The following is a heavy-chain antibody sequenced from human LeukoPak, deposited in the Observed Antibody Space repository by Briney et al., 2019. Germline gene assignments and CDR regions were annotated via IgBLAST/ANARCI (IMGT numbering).Heavy chain of an antibody. Sequence: ASVKVSCKASGYTFTSYDINWVRQATGQGLEWMGWMNPNSGNTGYAQKFQGRVTMTRNTSISTAYMELSSLRSEDTAVYYCARDGSSGWYTEVGFDPWGQGTLVTVSS. CDR1: GYTFTSYD. CDR3: ARDGSSGWYTEVGFDP. J-gene: IGHJ5*02. V-gene: IGHV1-8*01. D-gene: IGHD6-19*01. CDR2: MNPNSGNT.